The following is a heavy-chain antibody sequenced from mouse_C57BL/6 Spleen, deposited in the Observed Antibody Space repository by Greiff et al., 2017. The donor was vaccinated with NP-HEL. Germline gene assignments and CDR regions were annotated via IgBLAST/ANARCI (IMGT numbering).Heavy chain of an antibody. CDR1: GYTFTSYT. D-gene: IGHD2-5*01. Sequence: QVQLKQSGAELARPGASVKMSCKASGYTFTSYTMHWVKQRPGQGLEWIGYINPSSGYTKYNQKFKDKATLTADKSSSTAYMQLSSLTSEDSAVYYCAREGDYSNYGFAYWGQGTLVTVSA. CDR3: AREGDYSNYGFAY. J-gene: IGHJ3*01. CDR2: INPSSGYT. V-gene: IGHV1-4*01.